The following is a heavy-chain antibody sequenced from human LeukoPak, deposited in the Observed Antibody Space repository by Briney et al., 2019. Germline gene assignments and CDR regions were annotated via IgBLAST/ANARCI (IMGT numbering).Heavy chain of an antibody. CDR1: GFTFSSYA. V-gene: IGHV3-21*01. CDR2: ISSSSSYI. Sequence: PGGSLRLSXAASGFTFSSYAMSWVRQAPGKGLEWVSSISSSSSYIYYADSVKGRFTISRDNAKNSLYLQMNSLRAEDTAVYYCARGAGAALPRYYYMDVWGKGTTVTVSS. CDR3: ARGAGAALPRYYYMDV. J-gene: IGHJ6*03. D-gene: IGHD6-6*01.